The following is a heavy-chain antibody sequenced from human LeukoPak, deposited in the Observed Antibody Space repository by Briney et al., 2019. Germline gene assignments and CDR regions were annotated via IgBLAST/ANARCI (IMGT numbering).Heavy chain of an antibody. D-gene: IGHD3-10*01. J-gene: IGHJ5*02. V-gene: IGHV4-61*08. Sequence: SETLSLTCTVSRGPVSGAGYYWSWIRQPPGKGLEWIGYIYYSGNTNYNPSLKSRVTISVDTSKNQFSLKLSSVTAADTAVYYCARGRNWFDPWGQGTLVTVSS. CDR2: IYYSGNT. CDR1: RGPVSGAGYY. CDR3: ARGRNWFDP.